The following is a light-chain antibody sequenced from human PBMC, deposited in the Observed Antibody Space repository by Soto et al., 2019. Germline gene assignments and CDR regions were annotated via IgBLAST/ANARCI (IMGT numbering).Light chain of an antibody. CDR3: QHYNNWASWT. CDR2: GAS. V-gene: IGKV3-15*01. Sequence: EIVMTQSPATLSVSPGERATLSCRASQSVDSNLAWYQQKPGQAPRLLIYGASTRGTGIPARFSGSGSETEFALTISSLQSEDFAVYYCQHYNNWASWTFGQGTKVEIK. J-gene: IGKJ1*01. CDR1: QSVDSN.